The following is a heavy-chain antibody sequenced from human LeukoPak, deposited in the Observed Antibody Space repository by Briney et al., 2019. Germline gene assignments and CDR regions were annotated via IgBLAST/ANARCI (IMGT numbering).Heavy chain of an antibody. CDR3: ATGPKPNYFGY. CDR1: GFTVSSNY. J-gene: IGHJ4*02. CDR2: IYSGGSA. V-gene: IGHV3-53*01. Sequence: PGGSLRLSCIVSGFTVSSNYMSWVRQAPGKGLEWVSLIYSGGSAYYADSVKGRFTISRDNSRNTLYLQMNSLKAEDTAVYYCATGPKPNYFGYWGQGTLVTVSS. D-gene: IGHD1-14*01.